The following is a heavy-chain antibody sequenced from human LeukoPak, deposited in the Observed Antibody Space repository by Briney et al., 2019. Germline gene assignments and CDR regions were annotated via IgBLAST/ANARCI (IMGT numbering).Heavy chain of an antibody. CDR2: IYPNSGGT. Sequence: ASVKVSCKASGYTFTGYYMHWVRQAPGQGLEWMGRIYPNSGGTNYVQKFQGRVTMTRDTSISTAYMELSRLRSDDTAVYYCANWYCSSTSCYVDWGQGTLVTVSS. CDR3: ANWYCSSTSCYVD. J-gene: IGHJ4*02. D-gene: IGHD2-2*01. CDR1: GYTFTGYY. V-gene: IGHV1-2*06.